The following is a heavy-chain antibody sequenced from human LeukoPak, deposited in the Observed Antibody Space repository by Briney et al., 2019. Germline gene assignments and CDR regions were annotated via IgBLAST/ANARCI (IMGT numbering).Heavy chain of an antibody. Sequence: PGGSLRLSCAASGFTFSSYSMNWVPQAPGKGLEWVSSISSSSSYIYYADSVKGRFTISRDNAKNSLYLQMNSLRAEDTAVYYCARVGGVTMIPWGQGTLVTVSS. J-gene: IGHJ5*02. CDR1: GFTFSSYS. D-gene: IGHD3-22*01. CDR2: ISSSSSYI. V-gene: IGHV3-21*01. CDR3: ARVGGVTMIP.